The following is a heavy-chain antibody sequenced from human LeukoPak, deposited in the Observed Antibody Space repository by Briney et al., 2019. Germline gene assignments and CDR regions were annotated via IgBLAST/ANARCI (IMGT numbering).Heavy chain of an antibody. D-gene: IGHD3-22*01. V-gene: IGHV4-59*01. Sequence: SETLSLTCTVSGRSITSYHWRWIRQPPGKGLEYIGYMYHSGSSNYNPSLKSRVTLTVDTSKNQLSLKLSSVTAAGTAVYYCARVGHYDSSGYYFDYWGQGILVTVSS. J-gene: IGHJ4*02. CDR1: GRSITSYH. CDR2: MYHSGSS. CDR3: ARVGHYDSSGYYFDY.